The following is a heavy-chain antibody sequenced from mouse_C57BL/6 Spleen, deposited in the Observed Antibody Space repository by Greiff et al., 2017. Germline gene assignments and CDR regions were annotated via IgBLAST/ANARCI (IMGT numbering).Heavy chain of an antibody. CDR3: AKSAADSSRGFAY. D-gene: IGHD3-2*01. CDR1: GFSLTSYS. Sequence: QVQLLQSGRGLVQPSQSLSITCTVSGFSLTSYSLPWVRQTPGTGLEWVGVIRGGGGQAYYPAFMSRRSITKDNSKNHALYKIISRQGDDTAIYYCAKSAADSSRGFAYWGQGTLVTVSA. CDR2: IRGGGGQ. J-gene: IGHJ3*01. V-gene: IGHV2-5*01.